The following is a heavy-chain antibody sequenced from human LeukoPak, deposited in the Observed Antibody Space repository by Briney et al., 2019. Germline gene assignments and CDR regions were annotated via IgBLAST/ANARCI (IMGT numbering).Heavy chain of an antibody. CDR1: GDSVSSNSAA. CDR3: ARVDNIVGAAPNWFDP. Sequence: SQTLSLTCAISGDSVSSNSAAWNWIRQSPSRGLEWLGRTYYRSKWYNDYAVSVKSRITINPDTSKDQFSLQLNSVTPEDTAVYYCARVDNIVGAAPNWFDPWGQGTLVTVSS. J-gene: IGHJ5*02. V-gene: IGHV6-1*01. D-gene: IGHD1-26*01. CDR2: TYYRSKWYN.